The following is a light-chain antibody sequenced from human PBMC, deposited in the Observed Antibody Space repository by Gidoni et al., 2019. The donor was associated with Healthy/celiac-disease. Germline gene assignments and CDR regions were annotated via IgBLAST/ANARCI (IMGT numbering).Light chain of an antibody. Sequence: DIQMTQSPSSLSASVGDRVPITCRASQSISSYLNWYQQKPGKAPKLLIYAASSSESGVPSRFSGSGSGTDFTLTISRLEPEDFATYYCQQSYSTPLTFGQGTRLEIK. V-gene: IGKV1-39*01. CDR1: QSISSY. CDR2: AAS. J-gene: IGKJ5*01. CDR3: QQSYSTPLT.